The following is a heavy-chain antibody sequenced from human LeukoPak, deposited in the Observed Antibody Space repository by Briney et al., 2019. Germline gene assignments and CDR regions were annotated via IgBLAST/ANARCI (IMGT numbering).Heavy chain of an antibody. Sequence: ASVKVSCRASGYTFTGYYMHWVRQAPGQGLEWMGRINPNSGGTNYAQKFQGRVTMTRDTSISTAYMELSRLRSDDTAVYYCARDWAHTIFGVVITPSFDPWGQGTLVTVSS. CDR3: ARDWAHTIFGVVITPSFDP. D-gene: IGHD3-3*01. CDR2: INPNSGGT. V-gene: IGHV1-2*06. CDR1: GYTFTGYY. J-gene: IGHJ5*02.